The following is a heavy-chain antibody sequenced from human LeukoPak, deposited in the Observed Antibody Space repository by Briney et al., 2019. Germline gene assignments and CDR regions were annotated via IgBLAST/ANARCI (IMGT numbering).Heavy chain of an antibody. V-gene: IGHV3-23*01. Sequence: HPGGSLRLSCAASGFTFSSSAMSWFRQAPGKGLEWVSAISDTGATTYDADSVKGRFTISRDNSRSTLYLQMNSLRAEDTALYYCAKDTSIGRYCTNGVCSPFDYWGQGTLVTVSS. CDR1: GFTFSSSA. D-gene: IGHD2-8*01. CDR3: AKDTSIGRYCTNGVCSPFDY. J-gene: IGHJ4*02. CDR2: ISDTGATT.